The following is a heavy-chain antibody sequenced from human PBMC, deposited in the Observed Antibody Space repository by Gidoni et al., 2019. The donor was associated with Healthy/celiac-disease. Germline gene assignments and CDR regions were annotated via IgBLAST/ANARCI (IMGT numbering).Heavy chain of an antibody. J-gene: IGHJ4*02. Sequence: QVPLVESGGGVVQPGRSLRLSCAASGFTFSSYGMPWVRQAPGKGLEWVAVISYDGSNKYYADSVKGRFTISRDNSKNTLYLQMNSLRAEDTAVYYCAKGTGGDYFDYWGQGTLVTVSS. CDR1: GFTFSSYG. V-gene: IGHV3-30*18. D-gene: IGHD4-17*01. CDR3: AKGTGGDYFDY. CDR2: ISYDGSNK.